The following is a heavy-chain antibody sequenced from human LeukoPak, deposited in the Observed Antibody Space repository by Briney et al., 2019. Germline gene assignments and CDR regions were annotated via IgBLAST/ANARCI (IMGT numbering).Heavy chain of an antibody. CDR3: AKYYDFWSGQGPSFDY. V-gene: IGHV3-23*01. CDR1: GFTFSSYA. CDR2: ISGSGGST. J-gene: IGHJ4*02. D-gene: IGHD3-3*01. Sequence: GGSLRLSCAASGFTFSSYAMSWVRQAPGKGLEWVSAISGSGGSTYYADSVKGRFTISRDNSKNTLYLQMNSLRAEDTAVYYCAKYYDFWSGQGPSFDYWGQGTLVTVSS.